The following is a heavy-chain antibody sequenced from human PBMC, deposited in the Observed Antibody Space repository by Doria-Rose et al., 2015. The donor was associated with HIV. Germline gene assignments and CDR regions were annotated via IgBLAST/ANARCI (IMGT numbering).Heavy chain of an antibody. J-gene: IGHJ4*02. CDR1: GDSIHNFY. V-gene: IGHV4-4*07. CDR2: IYSTGST. CDR3: ARDRGDY. Sequence: QAQLQESGPGLVKPSETLSLTCTVSGDSIHNFYWTWVRQAAGKGLERIGRIYSTGSTNYNPPLQSRVTISTDASRGHFSLSLRSVTAADTAFYFCARDRGDYWGQGALVTVTS.